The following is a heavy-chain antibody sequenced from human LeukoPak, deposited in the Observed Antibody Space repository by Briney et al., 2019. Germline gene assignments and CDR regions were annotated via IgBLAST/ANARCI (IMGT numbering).Heavy chain of an antibody. J-gene: IGHJ4*02. CDR2: IYPGDSDT. Sequence: GESLKISCQGSGFSFTSCLIGWVRQMPGKGLELMGFIYPGDSDTTYSPSFKGQVTISADKSINTAYLQWSSLKASDTAMYYCARHPYCTGGSCHCDYWGQGTLVTVSS. V-gene: IGHV5-51*01. CDR3: ARHPYCTGGSCHCDY. CDR1: GFSFTSCL. D-gene: IGHD2-15*01.